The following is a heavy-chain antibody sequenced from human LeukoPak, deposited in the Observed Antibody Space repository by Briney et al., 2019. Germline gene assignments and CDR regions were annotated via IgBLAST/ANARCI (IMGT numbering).Heavy chain of an antibody. V-gene: IGHV3-23*01. D-gene: IGHD2-2*01. CDR2: ISGSGGST. Sequence: PGGSLRLSCAASGFTFSSYAMSWVRQAPGKGLEWVSAISGSGGSTYCADSVKGRFTISRDNSKNTLYLQMNSLRAEDTAVYYCAITVVPAAMLGYWGQGTMVTVSS. CDR1: GFTFSSYA. J-gene: IGHJ4*02. CDR3: AITVVPAAMLGY.